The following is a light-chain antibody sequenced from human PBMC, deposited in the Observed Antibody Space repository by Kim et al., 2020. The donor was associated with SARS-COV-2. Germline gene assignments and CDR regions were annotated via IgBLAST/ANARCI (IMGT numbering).Light chain of an antibody. CDR3: CSYADDNTVR. CDR2: EDV. Sequence: GQSITISCTATVSDVGNYNLGAWYQKSPGEAPRFLFCEDVKRAVGISNRFSASKSGNTASLTISGLQGDDEGDYYCCSYADDNTVRFGGGTQLTVL. J-gene: IGLJ3*02. CDR1: VSDVGNYNL. V-gene: IGLV2-23*01.